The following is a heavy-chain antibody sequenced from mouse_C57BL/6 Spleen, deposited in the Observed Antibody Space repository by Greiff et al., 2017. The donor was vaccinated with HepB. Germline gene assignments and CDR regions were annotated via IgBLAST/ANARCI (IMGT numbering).Heavy chain of an antibody. V-gene: IGHV4-1*01. Sequence: EVKLMESGGGLVQPGGSLKLSCAASGIDFSRDWMSSVRRAPGKGLQWIGELNPDSSTINYAPSLNDKFIISRDNAKNTRYRQMSKVRYEDTALYYCARRSNYVNYYAMDYWGQGTSVTVSS. CDR3: ARRSNYVNYYAMDY. CDR1: GIDFSRDW. J-gene: IGHJ4*01. CDR2: LNPDSSTI. D-gene: IGHD2-5*01.